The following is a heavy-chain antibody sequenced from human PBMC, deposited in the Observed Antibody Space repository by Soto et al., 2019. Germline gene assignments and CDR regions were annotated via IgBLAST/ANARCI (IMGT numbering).Heavy chain of an antibody. Sequence: QVQLQESGPGLVKPSETLSLTCTVSGGSLTSYYWSWFRLPPGKGLEWIAYINYSGTTNYNPSLKSRVTISIDTPKNQFSLELTSVTAADTAVYFCARTLPSGCSDSWGQGTLVTVSS. J-gene: IGHJ4*02. D-gene: IGHD6-19*01. V-gene: IGHV4-59*01. CDR1: GGSLTSYY. CDR3: ARTLPSGCSDS. CDR2: INYSGTT.